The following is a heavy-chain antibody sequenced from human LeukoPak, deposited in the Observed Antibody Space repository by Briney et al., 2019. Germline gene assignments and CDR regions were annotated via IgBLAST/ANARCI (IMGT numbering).Heavy chain of an antibody. CDR2: IIPILGIA. CDR3: AGGLSLIRGVIKANYFDY. V-gene: IGHV1-69*04. J-gene: IGHJ4*02. CDR1: GGTFSSYA. Sequence: SVKVSCKASGGTFSSYAISWVRQAPGQGLEWMGRIIPILGIANYAQKFQGRVTITADKSTSTAYMELSSLRSEDTAVYYCAGGLSLIRGVIKANYFDYWGQGTLVTVSS. D-gene: IGHD3-10*01.